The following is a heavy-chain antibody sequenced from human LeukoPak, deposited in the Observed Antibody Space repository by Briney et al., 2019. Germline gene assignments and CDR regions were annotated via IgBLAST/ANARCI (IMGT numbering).Heavy chain of an antibody. D-gene: IGHD3-10*01. CDR3: AREYGSGSCFDF. Sequence: PGGPLRLSCAASGFTFSDYYMSWIRQAPGKGLERVSYISGGSRYTNYADSVKGRFTISRDNAKNSLYLQMNSLRAEDTAVYYCAREYGSGSCFDFWGQGTLVTVSS. CDR2: ISGGSRYT. J-gene: IGHJ4*02. CDR1: GFTFSDYY. V-gene: IGHV3-11*05.